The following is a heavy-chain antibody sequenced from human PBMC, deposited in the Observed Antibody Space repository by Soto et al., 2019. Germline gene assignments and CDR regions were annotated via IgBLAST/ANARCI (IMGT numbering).Heavy chain of an antibody. Sequence: EVQLVESGGGLVQPGGSLRLSCAASRFTFSSYAMHWVRQAPGKGLEYVSAISSNGGSTYYANSVKGRFTISRDNSKNTLYLQMGSLRAEDMAVYYCARGQYSGYDWGQGTLVTVSS. CDR3: ARGQYSGYD. V-gene: IGHV3-64*01. CDR2: ISSNGGST. J-gene: IGHJ4*02. CDR1: RFTFSSYA. D-gene: IGHD5-12*01.